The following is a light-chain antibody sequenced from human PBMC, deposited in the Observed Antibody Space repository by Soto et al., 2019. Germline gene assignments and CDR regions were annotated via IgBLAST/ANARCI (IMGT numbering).Light chain of an antibody. J-gene: IGKJ1*01. Sequence: EIVMTQSPATLSVAPGERATLSCRASQSVGRDLAWYQQKPGQAPRLLIYAASTRAPGIPARFGGSGSGTEFTLTISGLESEDFAVYYCQQYNDWPPWTFGQGTKVEIK. CDR3: QQYNDWPPWT. CDR1: QSVGRD. V-gene: IGKV3-15*01. CDR2: AAS.